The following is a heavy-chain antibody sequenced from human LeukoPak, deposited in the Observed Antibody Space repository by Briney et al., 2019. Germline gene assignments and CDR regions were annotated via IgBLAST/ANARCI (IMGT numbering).Heavy chain of an antibody. CDR3: ARGPPYNYRQWLVRLDY. Sequence: SETLSLTCAVYGGSFSGYYWSWIRQPPGKGLEWIGEINHSGSTNYNPSLKSLVTIPVDTSENQFSLKLSSVTAADTAVYYCARGPPYNYRQWLVRLDYWGPGTLVTVSS. J-gene: IGHJ4*02. CDR2: INHSGST. V-gene: IGHV4-34*01. CDR1: GGSFSGYY. D-gene: IGHD6-19*01.